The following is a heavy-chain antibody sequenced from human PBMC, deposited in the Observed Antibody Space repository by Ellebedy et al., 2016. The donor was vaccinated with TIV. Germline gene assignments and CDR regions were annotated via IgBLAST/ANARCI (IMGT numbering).Heavy chain of an antibody. V-gene: IGHV1-69*13. D-gene: IGHD2-2*01. CDR1: GGTFSTYV. J-gene: IGHJ3*02. CDR3: AREGLKYGIDI. Sequence: SVKVSXXASGGTFSTYVITWVRQAPGQGLEWMGGMIPVFGTPNYAQKFWGRVTITADESTSTSYMELSSLRSDDTAVYFCAREGLKYGIDIWGQGTTVTVS. CDR2: MIPVFGTP.